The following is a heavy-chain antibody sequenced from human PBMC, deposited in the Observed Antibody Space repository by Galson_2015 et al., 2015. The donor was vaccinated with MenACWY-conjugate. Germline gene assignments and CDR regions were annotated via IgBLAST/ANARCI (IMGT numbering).Heavy chain of an antibody. V-gene: IGHV2-70*04. CDR2: IDWDDDK. CDR3: VRTSYCSGGRCYSPFDF. D-gene: IGHD2-15*01. Sequence: PALVKPTQTLTLTCTFSGFSLSTSGMRVNWVRQPPGKALEWLARIDWDDDKLYNTSLRTRLTISKDTSKNQGALTMTNMDPVDTATYYCVRTSYCSGGRCYSPFDFWGQGTLVTVSS. CDR1: GFSLSTSGMR. J-gene: IGHJ4*02.